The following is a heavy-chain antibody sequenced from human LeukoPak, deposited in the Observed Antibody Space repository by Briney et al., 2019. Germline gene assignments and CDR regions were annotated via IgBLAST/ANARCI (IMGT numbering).Heavy chain of an antibody. D-gene: IGHD6-6*01. Sequence: GGSLRLSCAASGFTVSSNYMSWVRQAPGKGLEWVSVIYSGGSTYYADSVKGRFTISRDNSKNTLYLQMNSLRAEDTAVYYCAREYSCSSSPQVDVWGQGTTVTVSS. CDR3: AREYSCSSSPQVDV. V-gene: IGHV3-53*01. CDR2: IYSGGST. CDR1: GFTVSSNY. J-gene: IGHJ6*02.